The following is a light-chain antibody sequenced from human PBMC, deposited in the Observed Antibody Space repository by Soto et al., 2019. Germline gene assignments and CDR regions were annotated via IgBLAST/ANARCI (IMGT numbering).Light chain of an antibody. V-gene: IGKV1-5*03. CDR1: QSIKSW. CDR3: QQYNSYPHT. J-gene: IGKJ2*01. CDR2: KAS. Sequence: DIQMTQSPSTLSASVGDRVAITCRASQSIKSWLAWYQQKAGQAPKLLIYKASNLENGVPSRFSGTGSGTEFSLSVSSLQPEDFATSYCQQYNSYPHTFGQGTKLEIK.